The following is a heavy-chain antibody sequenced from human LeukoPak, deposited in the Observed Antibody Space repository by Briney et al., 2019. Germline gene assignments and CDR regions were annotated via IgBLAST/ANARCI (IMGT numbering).Heavy chain of an antibody. V-gene: IGHV3-23*01. CDR1: GFTFSNHA. CDR2: ISGSGGST. Sequence: PGGSLRLSCAGSGFTFSNHAMSWLRQPPGKGLEWVSAISGSGGSTHYADSVKGRFTISRDNSKNTLYLQVNSLRAEDTAVYYCAKDVCRYSSGCLSFDYWGQGTLVTVSS. D-gene: IGHD6-19*01. CDR3: AKDVCRYSSGCLSFDY. J-gene: IGHJ4*02.